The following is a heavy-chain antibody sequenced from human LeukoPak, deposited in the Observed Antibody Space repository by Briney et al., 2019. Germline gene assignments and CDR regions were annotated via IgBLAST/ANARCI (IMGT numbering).Heavy chain of an antibody. CDR3: ARAPTYGSRSYGDY. J-gene: IGHJ4*02. D-gene: IGHD3-10*01. Sequence: SETLSLTCTVSGGSISSYYWSWIRQPPGKGLEWIGYIYYSGSTNYNPSLKSRVTISVDTSKNQFSLKLSSVTAADTAVYYCARAPTYGSRSYGDYWGQGTLVAVSS. CDR1: GGSISSYY. V-gene: IGHV4-59*01. CDR2: IYYSGST.